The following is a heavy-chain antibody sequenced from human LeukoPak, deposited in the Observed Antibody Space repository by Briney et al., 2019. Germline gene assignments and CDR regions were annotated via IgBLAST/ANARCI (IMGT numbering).Heavy chain of an antibody. Sequence: SETLSLTCTVSGGSISSYFWSWIRQPAGRGLEWIGHIYSSGNIKYNPSLKSRVTMSVDTSKNQFSLKLRSVTAADTAVYYCARSGGSSSGSLGLWYSDIWGQGTTVTVSS. J-gene: IGHJ3*02. V-gene: IGHV4-4*07. CDR2: IYSSGNI. CDR3: ARSGGSSSGSLGLWYSDI. CDR1: GGSISSYF. D-gene: IGHD6-19*01.